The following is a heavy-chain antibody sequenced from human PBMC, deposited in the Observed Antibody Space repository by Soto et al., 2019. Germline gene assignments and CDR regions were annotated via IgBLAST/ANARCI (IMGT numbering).Heavy chain of an antibody. CDR1: GVNFDEYA. Sequence: SLGLSCSASGVNFDEYAMHWVRQAPGKGLEWVSGISWNSGSIGYADSVKGRFTISRDNAKNSLYLQMNSLRAEDTAVYYCAKNPAPGIMITFGGVIRFDPWGQGTLVTVSS. CDR3: AKNPAPGIMITFGGVIRFDP. J-gene: IGHJ5*02. D-gene: IGHD3-16*02. CDR2: ISWNSGSI. V-gene: IGHV3-9*01.